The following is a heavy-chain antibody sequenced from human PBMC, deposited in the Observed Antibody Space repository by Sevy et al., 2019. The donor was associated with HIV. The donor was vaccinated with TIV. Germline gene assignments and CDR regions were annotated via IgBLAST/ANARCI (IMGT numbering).Heavy chain of an antibody. Sequence: GESLKISCKDSGYSFNNYWIGWVRQLPGKGLEWMGVVYPADSDTRYSPSFQGQVTISVDKSISTAYLQWSSLKASDTAIYYCASAGITAGFDYLGQGTLVTVSS. D-gene: IGHD6-13*01. V-gene: IGHV5-51*01. CDR1: GYSFNNYW. J-gene: IGHJ4*02. CDR2: VYPADSDT. CDR3: ASAGITAGFDY.